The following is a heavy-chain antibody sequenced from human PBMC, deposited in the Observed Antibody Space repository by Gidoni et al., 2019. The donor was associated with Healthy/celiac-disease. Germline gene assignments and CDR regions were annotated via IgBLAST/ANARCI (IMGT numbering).Heavy chain of an antibody. J-gene: IGHJ1*01. CDR2: ISSSGGST. CDR3: AKGGYSSSSGLFQH. Sequence: EVQLLESGGGLVQPGGSLRLSCAASAFTFSSYAMSWARQAPGKGLEWVSAISSSGGSTYYADSVKGRFTISRDNSKNMLYLQMNSLRDEDTAVYHCAKGGYSSSSGLFQHWGQGTLVTVSS. V-gene: IGHV3-23*01. CDR1: AFTFSSYA. D-gene: IGHD6-6*01.